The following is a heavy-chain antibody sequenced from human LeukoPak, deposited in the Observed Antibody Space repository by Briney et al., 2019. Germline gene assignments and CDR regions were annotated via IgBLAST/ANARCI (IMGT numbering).Heavy chain of an antibody. Sequence: GGSLRLSCAASGFTFSSYAMHWVRQALGKGLEWVAVISYDGSNKYYADSVKGRFTISRDNSKNTLYLQMNGLRAEDTAVYYCARVYNDLWFGELYFDYWGQGTLVTVSS. CDR1: GFTFSSYA. J-gene: IGHJ4*02. CDR3: ARVYNDLWFGELYFDY. CDR2: ISYDGSNK. D-gene: IGHD3-10*01. V-gene: IGHV3-30-3*01.